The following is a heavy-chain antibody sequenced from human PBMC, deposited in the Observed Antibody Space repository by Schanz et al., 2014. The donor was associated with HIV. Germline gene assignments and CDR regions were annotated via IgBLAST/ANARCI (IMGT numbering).Heavy chain of an antibody. D-gene: IGHD2-2*01. J-gene: IGHJ4*02. Sequence: VQLVQSGAEVKEPGASVKVSCKASGYTFIDYYVHWVRQAPGQGLEWMGWINPNSGGTNYAQKFQGRVTLTRDTSVSTAPMELNRLASDDTAVDFCARNEYNLLPCDHWGQGTLVTVSS. CDR1: GYTFIDYY. CDR3: ARNEYNLLPCDH. V-gene: IGHV1-2*02. CDR2: INPNSGGT.